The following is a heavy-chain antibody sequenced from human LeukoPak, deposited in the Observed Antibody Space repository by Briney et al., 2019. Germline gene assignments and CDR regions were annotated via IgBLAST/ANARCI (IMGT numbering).Heavy chain of an antibody. J-gene: IGHJ6*02. CDR3: ASPFKASYYYYGMDV. Sequence: ASVKVSCKASGYTFTSYYMHWVRQAPGQGLEWMGIINPSGGSTSYAQKFQGRVTMTRDTSISTAYMELSRLRSDDTAVYYCASPFKASYYYYGMDVWGQGTTVTVSS. CDR2: INPSGGST. CDR1: GYTFTSYY. V-gene: IGHV1-46*01.